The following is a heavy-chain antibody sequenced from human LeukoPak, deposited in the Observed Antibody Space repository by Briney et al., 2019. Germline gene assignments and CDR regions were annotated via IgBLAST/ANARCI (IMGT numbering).Heavy chain of an antibody. CDR3: AIATTGRGAFGS. CDR2: TNEAGGDK. Sequence: TGGSLRLSCAASGFTFSDFWMNWVRQAPGKGLECVASTNEAGGDKYYVDSVKGRFTISRDNSKNSLSLQMNSLTAEDTAIYYCAIATTGRGAFGSWGQGTLVSVSS. V-gene: IGHV3-7*01. CDR1: GFTFSDFW. J-gene: IGHJ4*02. D-gene: IGHD1-1*01.